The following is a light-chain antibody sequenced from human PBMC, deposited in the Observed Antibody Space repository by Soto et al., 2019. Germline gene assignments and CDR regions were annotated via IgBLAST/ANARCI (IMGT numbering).Light chain of an antibody. Sequence: NXYXQXXXKXPXXXIYYDDLLPSGXSDRFSGSKSGTXASLAISGLQSEDEAEYFCSAWDDRLSVVFGGGTKVTVL. CDR3: SAWDDRLSVV. J-gene: IGLJ3*02. V-gene: IGLV1-36*01. CDR2: YDD.